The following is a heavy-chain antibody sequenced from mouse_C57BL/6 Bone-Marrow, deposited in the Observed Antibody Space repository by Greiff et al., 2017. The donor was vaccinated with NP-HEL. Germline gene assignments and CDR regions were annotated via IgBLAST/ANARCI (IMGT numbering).Heavy chain of an antibody. D-gene: IGHD1-1*01. J-gene: IGHJ2*01. CDR2: IYPGDGDT. Sequence: QVQLQQSGAELVKPGASVKISCKASGYAFSSYWMNWVKQRPGKGLEWIGQIYPGDGDTNYNGKFKGKATLTADKSSSTAYMQLSSLTSEDSAVNVCARGENSSYVEGVYFDYWGQGTTLTVSA. V-gene: IGHV1-80*01. CDR1: GYAFSSYW. CDR3: ARGENSSYVEGVYFDY.